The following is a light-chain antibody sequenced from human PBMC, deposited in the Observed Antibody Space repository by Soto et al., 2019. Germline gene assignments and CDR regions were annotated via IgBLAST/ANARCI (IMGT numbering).Light chain of an antibody. J-gene: IGLJ2*01. CDR1: SANIGAGYD. CDR2: GNN. Sequence: QSVLTKPPSVSGAPGQTITISCTGSSANIGAGYDVHWYQQFPGTAPKLLIHGNNDRPSGVSDRFSASKSGTSASLAITGLQAEDEADYYCQSYDSRLRVYVVFGGGTKLTVL. CDR3: QSYDSRLRVYVV. V-gene: IGLV1-40*01.